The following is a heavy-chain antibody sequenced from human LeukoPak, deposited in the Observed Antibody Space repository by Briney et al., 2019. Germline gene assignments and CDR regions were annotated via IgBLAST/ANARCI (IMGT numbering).Heavy chain of an antibody. CDR2: TYYRSKWYN. D-gene: IGHD6-19*01. CDR1: GDSVSSNSAA. CDR3: ARDPRIAVAGPYFDY. Sequence: SQTLSLTCAISGDSVSSNSAAWNWIRQSPSRGLEWLGRTYYRSKWYNDYAAPVKSRITINPDTSKNQFSLQLNSVTPEDTAVYYCARDPRIAVAGPYFDYWGQGTLVTVSS. V-gene: IGHV6-1*01. J-gene: IGHJ4*02.